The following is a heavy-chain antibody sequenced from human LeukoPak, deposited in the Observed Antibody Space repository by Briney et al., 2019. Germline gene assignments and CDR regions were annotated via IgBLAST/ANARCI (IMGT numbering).Heavy chain of an antibody. CDR3: ARALRPSYYYYMDV. CDR2: IRYDGSKI. J-gene: IGHJ6*03. V-gene: IGHV3-30*02. Sequence: PGGSLRLSCAASGFTFSSYGMHWVRQAPGKGLEWVAFIRYDGSKIHYADSVKGRFTISRENAKNSLYLQMNSLRAEDTAVYYCARALRPSYYYYMDVWGKGTTVTVSS. CDR1: GFTFSSYG.